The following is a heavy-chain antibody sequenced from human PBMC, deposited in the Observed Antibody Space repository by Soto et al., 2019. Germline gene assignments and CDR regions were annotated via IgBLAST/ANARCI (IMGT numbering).Heavy chain of an antibody. J-gene: IGHJ4*02. CDR3: ARVRMTTARGDE. Sequence: QVQLQESGPGLVKPSQTLSLTCTVSGGSISSGDYYWSWIRQPPGKGLEWIGYIYYSGSTYYNPSLKSRVNISVDTYKNQFSLKLSSVTAADTAVYYCARVRMTTARGDEWGQGTLVAVSS. CDR2: IYYSGST. D-gene: IGHD4-17*01. CDR1: GGSISSGDYY. V-gene: IGHV4-30-4*01.